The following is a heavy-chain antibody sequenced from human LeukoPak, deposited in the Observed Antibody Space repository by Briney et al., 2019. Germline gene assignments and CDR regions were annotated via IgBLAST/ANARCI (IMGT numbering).Heavy chain of an antibody. CDR1: GGSISSYY. CDR3: ARGPSVYDFWSGFGSAFDI. CDR2: INHSGST. Sequence: SETLSLTCTVSGGSISSYYWSWIRQPPGKGLEWIGEINHSGSTNYNPSLKSRVTISVDTSKNQFSLKLSSVTAADTAVYYCARGPSVYDFWSGFGSAFDIWGQGTMVTVSS. D-gene: IGHD3-3*01. V-gene: IGHV4-34*01. J-gene: IGHJ3*02.